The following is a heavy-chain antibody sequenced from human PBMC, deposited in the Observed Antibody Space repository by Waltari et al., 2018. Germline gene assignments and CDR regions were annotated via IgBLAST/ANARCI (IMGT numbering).Heavy chain of an antibody. D-gene: IGHD2-2*01. CDR3: ARLVPAANYYYMDV. CDR2: IYYSGST. CDR1: GGSISSYY. J-gene: IGHJ6*03. Sequence: QVQLPESGPGLVKPSETLSLTCTVSGGSISSYYWSWIRQPPGKGLEWIGYIYYSGSTNYNPSLKSRVTISVDTSKNQFSLKLSSVTAADTAVYYCARLVPAANYYYMDVWGKGTTVTVSS. V-gene: IGHV4-59*01.